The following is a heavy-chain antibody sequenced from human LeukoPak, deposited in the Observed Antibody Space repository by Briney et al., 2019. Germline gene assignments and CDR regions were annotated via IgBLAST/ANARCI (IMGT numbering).Heavy chain of an antibody. CDR2: IYHSGST. V-gene: IGHV4-30-2*01. J-gene: IGHJ5*02. Sequence: LRLSCAASGFTFDDYAMHWVRRPPGKGLEWIGYIYHSGSTYYNPSLKSRVTISVDRSKNQFSLKLSSVTAADTAVYYYATLGGYCSSTSCWDWFDPWGQGTLVTVSS. CDR1: GFTFDDYA. CDR3: ATLGGYCSSTSCWDWFDP. D-gene: IGHD2-2*01.